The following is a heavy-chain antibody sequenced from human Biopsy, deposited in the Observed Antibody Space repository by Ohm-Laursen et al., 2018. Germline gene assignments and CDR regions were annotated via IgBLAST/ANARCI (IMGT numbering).Heavy chain of an antibody. V-gene: IGHV3-53*01. Sequence: FLRLSCAASGITVSGNYMTWVRQAPGKGLEWVSVIYLGGTTYYADSVKGRFTISRDNSKNTLYLQMNSLRAEDTAVYYCAKEEPPQGYDFWSGHYYYFDYWGQGTLVTVSS. CDR3: AKEEPPQGYDFWSGHYYYFDY. CDR1: GITVSGNY. D-gene: IGHD3-3*01. CDR2: IYLGGTT. J-gene: IGHJ4*02.